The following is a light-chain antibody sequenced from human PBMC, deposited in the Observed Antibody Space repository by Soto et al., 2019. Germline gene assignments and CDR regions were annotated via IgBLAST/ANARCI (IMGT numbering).Light chain of an antibody. V-gene: IGKV3D-15*01. CDR2: GAS. Sequence: EIVMTQSPATLSVSPGERATLSCRASQSVSSNLAWYQQKPGQAPRRLIYGASTRATGIPARFSGSGSGTEYTLNISSLQSEDFAVYYCQPYNSWPSWTFGQGNKVEIK. J-gene: IGKJ1*01. CDR3: QPYNSWPSWT. CDR1: QSVSSN.